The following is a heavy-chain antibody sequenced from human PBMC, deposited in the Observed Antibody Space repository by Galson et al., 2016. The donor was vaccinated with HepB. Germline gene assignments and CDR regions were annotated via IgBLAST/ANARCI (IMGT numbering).Heavy chain of an antibody. Sequence: SVKVSCKASGYTFTNYYLHWVRQAPGQGLEWMGLINPGGGSTSYPQKFQGRVTMTRDPSTSTVYMELNSLRSEDTAVYYCARPLVGLGISAFDIWGQGTMVTVSS. CDR1: GYTFTNYY. D-gene: IGHD1-26*01. V-gene: IGHV1-46*01. J-gene: IGHJ3*02. CDR2: INPGGGST. CDR3: ARPLVGLGISAFDI.